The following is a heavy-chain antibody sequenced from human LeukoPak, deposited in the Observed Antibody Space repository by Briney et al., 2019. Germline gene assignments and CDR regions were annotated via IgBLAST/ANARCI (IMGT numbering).Heavy chain of an antibody. CDR2: ISSSSSYI. D-gene: IGHD3/OR15-3a*01. J-gene: IGHJ4*02. CDR3: ARGGLGADFDY. Sequence: GGSLRLSCAASGFTFSSYSTNWVRQAPGKGLEWVSSISSSSSYIYYADSVKGRFTISRDNAKNSLYLQMNSLRAEDTAVYYCARGGLGADFDYWGQGTLVTVSS. V-gene: IGHV3-21*01. CDR1: GFTFSSYS.